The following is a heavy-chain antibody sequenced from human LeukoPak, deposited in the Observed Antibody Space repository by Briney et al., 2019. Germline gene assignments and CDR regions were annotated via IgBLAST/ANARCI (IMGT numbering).Heavy chain of an antibody. CDR2: IYSDGST. CDR1: GFTVSSNY. Sequence: PGGSLRLSCAASGFTVSSNYMNWVRQAPGKGLEWVSVIYSDGSTYYADSVKGRFTISRDNSKNTLYLRLNSLRAEDTAVYYCAKEGDGSGSYYDYWGQGILVTVSS. CDR3: AKEGDGSGSYYDY. D-gene: IGHD3-10*01. J-gene: IGHJ4*02. V-gene: IGHV3-53*01.